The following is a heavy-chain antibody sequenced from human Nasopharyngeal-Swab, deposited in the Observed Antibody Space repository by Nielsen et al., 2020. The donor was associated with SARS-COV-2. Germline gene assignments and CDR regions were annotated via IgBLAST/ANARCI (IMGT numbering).Heavy chain of an antibody. D-gene: IGHD3-9*01. Sequence: GGSLRLSCAASGFTFSSYGMHWVRQAPGKGLEWVAVIWYDGSNKYYADSVKGRFTISRDNSKNTLYLQMNSLRAEDTAVYYCARDPNFDPSGNRDVWGKGTTVTVSS. V-gene: IGHV3-33*01. J-gene: IGHJ6*03. CDR2: IWYDGSNK. CDR3: ARDPNFDPSGNRDV. CDR1: GFTFSSYG.